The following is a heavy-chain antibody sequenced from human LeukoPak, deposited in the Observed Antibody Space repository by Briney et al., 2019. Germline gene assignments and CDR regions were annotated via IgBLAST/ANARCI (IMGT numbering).Heavy chain of an antibody. CDR2: INHSGST. V-gene: IGHV4-34*01. CDR3: ASSRSHYINY. D-gene: IGHD2-15*01. Sequence: SETLSLTCAVYGGSFSGYYWSWIRQPPGKGLEWIGEINHSGSTNYNPSLKSRVTISVDTSKNQFSLKLSSVTAADTAVYYCASSRSHYINYWGQGTLVTVSS. CDR1: GGSFSGYY. J-gene: IGHJ4*02.